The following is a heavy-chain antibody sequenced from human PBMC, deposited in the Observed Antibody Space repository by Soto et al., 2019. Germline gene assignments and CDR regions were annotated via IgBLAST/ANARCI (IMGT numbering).Heavy chain of an antibody. CDR3: ARDRRSGSYLIFDY. J-gene: IGHJ4*02. V-gene: IGHV3-23*01. CDR1: GFTFSSYA. CDR2: ISGSGGST. D-gene: IGHD1-26*01. Sequence: EVQLLESGGGLVQPGGSLRLSCAASGFTFSSYAMSWVRQAPGKGLEWVSAISGSGGSTYYADSVKGRFTISRDNAKNSLYLQMNSLRAEDTAVYYCARDRRSGSYLIFDYWGQGTLVTVSS.